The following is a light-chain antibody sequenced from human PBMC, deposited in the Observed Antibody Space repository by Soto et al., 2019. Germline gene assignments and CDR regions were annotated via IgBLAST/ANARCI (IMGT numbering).Light chain of an antibody. J-gene: IGKJ1*01. V-gene: IGKV1-39*01. CDR1: QSIGRN. CDR2: TSS. Sequence: DIQMTQSPASLSASVGDRVTISCRASQSIGRNLNWYQQKPGKAPTLLMFTSSNLQSGVPSRFSGSGSGTDFIFTISSLQPEDFATYYCQQSYSTPPTFGQGTKV. CDR3: QQSYSTPPT.